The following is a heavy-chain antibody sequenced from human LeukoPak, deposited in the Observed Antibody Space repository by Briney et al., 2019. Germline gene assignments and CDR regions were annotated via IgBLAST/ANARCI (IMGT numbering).Heavy chain of an antibody. CDR2: NYSNGST. CDR1: GFTVRSNY. Sequence: PGGSLRLSCAAFGFTVRSNYISWVRQAPGEGLEWGPVNYSNGSTYFSDSVKGRFTIPIGNSKNKLYLQMNSLRADDTAVYYCAREGLHDPPFWGQGTLVTVSS. CDR3: AREGLHDPPF. V-gene: IGHV3-53*01. J-gene: IGHJ4*02.